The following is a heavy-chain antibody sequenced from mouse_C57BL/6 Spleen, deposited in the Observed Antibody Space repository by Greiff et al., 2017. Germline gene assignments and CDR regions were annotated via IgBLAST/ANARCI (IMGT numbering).Heavy chain of an antibody. CDR3: ARSDYGSSYGYFDV. V-gene: IGHV1-53*01. J-gene: IGHJ1*03. CDR2: INPSNGGT. Sequence: VQLQQPGTELVKPGASVKLSCKASGYTFTSYWMHWVKPRPGQGLEWIGNINPSNGGTNYNEKFKSKATLTVDKSSSTAYMQLSSLTSEDSAVYYCARSDYGSSYGYFDVWGTGTTVTVSS. CDR1: GYTFTSYW. D-gene: IGHD1-1*01.